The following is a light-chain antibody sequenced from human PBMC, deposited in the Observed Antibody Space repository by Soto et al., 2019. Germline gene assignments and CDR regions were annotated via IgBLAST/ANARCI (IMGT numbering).Light chain of an antibody. CDR1: SGHSNYA. CDR2: VNSDGSL. CDR3: QTWGTGIQV. J-gene: IGLJ3*02. V-gene: IGLV4-69*01. Sequence: LVLTQSPSTSASLGASVTLTCTLSSGHSNYAIAWHQQQAEKGPRFLMKVNSDGSLYKGDGIPDRFSGSSSGAERYLTISSLQSEDEADYYCQTWGTGIQVFGGGTKLTVL.